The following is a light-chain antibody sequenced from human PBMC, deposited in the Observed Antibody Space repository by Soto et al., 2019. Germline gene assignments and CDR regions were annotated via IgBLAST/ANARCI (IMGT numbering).Light chain of an antibody. CDR3: SSYAITSTPIYV. J-gene: IGLJ1*01. CDR2: EVS. Sequence: QSVLTQPASVSGSPGQSITISCTGTSSDVGRHNYVSWYQHHPGKAPKLMISEVSNRPSGISNRFSGSKSGNTASLTISGLQAEDEADYYCSSYAITSTPIYVFGTGTKVTVL. CDR1: SSDVGRHNY. V-gene: IGLV2-14*01.